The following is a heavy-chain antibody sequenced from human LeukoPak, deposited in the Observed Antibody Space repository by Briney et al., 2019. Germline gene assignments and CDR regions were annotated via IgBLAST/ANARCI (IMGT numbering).Heavy chain of an antibody. CDR3: AKLGLPAADA. CDR2: ITSSSTYI. V-gene: IGHV3-21*04. CDR1: GFTFSNYN. Sequence: GGSLRLSCAASGFTFSNYNMNWVRQAPGKGLEWVSSITSSSTYIFYADSVKGRFTISRDNSKNTLYLQMNSLRAEDTAVYYCAKLGLPAADAWGQGTLVTVSS. J-gene: IGHJ5*02. D-gene: IGHD2-2*01.